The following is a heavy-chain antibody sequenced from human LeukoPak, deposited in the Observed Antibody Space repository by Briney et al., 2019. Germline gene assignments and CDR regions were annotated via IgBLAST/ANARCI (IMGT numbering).Heavy chain of an antibody. CDR2: INPNSGGT. J-gene: IGHJ5*02. V-gene: IGHV1-2*02. CDR3: ARPSSDFEYSSSSWGHWFDP. CDR1: GYTFTSYY. Sequence: ASVKDSCKASGYTFTSYYMHWVRQAPGQGLEWMGWINPNSGGTTYAQKFQGRVTTTRHTSISTAYMELSRLSSDDTAVYYCARPSSDFEYSSSSWGHWFDPWGQGTLVTVSS. D-gene: IGHD6-6*01.